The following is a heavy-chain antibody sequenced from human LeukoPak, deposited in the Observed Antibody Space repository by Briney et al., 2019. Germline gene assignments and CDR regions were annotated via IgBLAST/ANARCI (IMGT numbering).Heavy chain of an antibody. CDR1: GGPISSYY. Sequence: SETLSLTRTVSGGPISSYYWSWIPPPPGKGLEGIGYIYYCGSTDYNSSLKSPVTISLDTSKNQFSLRLSSVTAADTAVYYCARQTAVAGTQWFDPWGQGTLVTVSS. CDR2: IYYCGST. V-gene: IGHV4-59*08. CDR3: ARQTAVAGTQWFDP. D-gene: IGHD6-19*01. J-gene: IGHJ5*02.